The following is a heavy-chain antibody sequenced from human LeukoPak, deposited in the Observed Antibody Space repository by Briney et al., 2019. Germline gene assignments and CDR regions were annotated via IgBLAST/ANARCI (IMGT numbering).Heavy chain of an antibody. V-gene: IGHV4-59*01. CDR3: ARARDGHINNWFDP. J-gene: IGHJ5*02. CDR2: IYYSGST. CDR1: GGSINSYY. D-gene: IGHD5-24*01. Sequence: SETLSLTCTVSGGSINSYYWSWIRQPPGEGLEWIVYIYYSGSTNYNPSLKSRVTISVDTSKNQFSLKMSSVTAADTAVYYCARARDGHINNWFDPWGQGTLVTVSS.